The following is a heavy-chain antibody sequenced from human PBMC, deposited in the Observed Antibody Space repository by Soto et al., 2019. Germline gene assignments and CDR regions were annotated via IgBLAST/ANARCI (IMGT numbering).Heavy chain of an antibody. CDR1: DNTFSSYW. Sequence: PGESRKISCKGSDNTFSSYWIAWVRQLPGKVLECMGIIYPDDSDTRYSPSFQGQVTISADKSITTAYLEWSSLKASDTAMYYCARSSGGGTSLWFHPWGQGTQVTLSS. J-gene: IGHJ5*02. D-gene: IGHD2-15*01. CDR2: IYPDDSDT. CDR3: ARSSGGGTSLWFHP. V-gene: IGHV5-51*01.